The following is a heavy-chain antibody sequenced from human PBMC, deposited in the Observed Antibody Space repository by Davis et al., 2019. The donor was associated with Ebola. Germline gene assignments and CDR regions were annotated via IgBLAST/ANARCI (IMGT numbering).Heavy chain of an antibody. D-gene: IGHD6-19*01. V-gene: IGHV3-15*07. CDR3: TTEQEWLAADN. CDR1: GLIFSNAW. Sequence: GESLKISCAASGLIFSNAWMNWVRQAPGKGLEWVGRIKSKIDDGTIDYAAPVKGRFTISRDDSKNTLFLQMNSLKTEDTAVYYCTTEQEWLAADNWGQGTLVTVSS. CDR2: IKSKIDDGTI. J-gene: IGHJ4*02.